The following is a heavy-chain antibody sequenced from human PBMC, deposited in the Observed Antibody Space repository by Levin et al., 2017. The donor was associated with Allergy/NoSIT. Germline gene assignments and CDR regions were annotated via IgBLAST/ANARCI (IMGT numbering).Heavy chain of an antibody. J-gene: IGHJ4*02. CDR2: MNPNSGNT. D-gene: IGHD1-26*01. CDR1: GYTFTSYD. V-gene: IGHV1-8*01. Sequence: ASVKVSCKASGYTFTSYDINWVRQATGQGLEWMGWMNPNSGNTGYAQKFQGRVTMTRNTSISTAYMELSSLRSEDTAVYYCARGAFFGLVEGDWGQGTLVTVSS. CDR3: ARGAFFGLVEGD.